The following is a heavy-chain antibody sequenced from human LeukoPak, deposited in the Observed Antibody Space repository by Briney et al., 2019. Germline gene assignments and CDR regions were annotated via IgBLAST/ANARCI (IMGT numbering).Heavy chain of an antibody. V-gene: IGHV4-4*02. D-gene: IGHD2-2*01. Sequence: SETLSLTCAVSGDSISRGYWWSWVRQAPGKGLEWIGEIYRSEETNYNPSLKSRVTISVDKSKNQFSLKLSSVTAADTAVYYCVRSSHFALNIWGQGTMVIVSS. J-gene: IGHJ3*02. CDR2: IYRSEET. CDR1: GDSISRGYW. CDR3: VRSSHFALNI.